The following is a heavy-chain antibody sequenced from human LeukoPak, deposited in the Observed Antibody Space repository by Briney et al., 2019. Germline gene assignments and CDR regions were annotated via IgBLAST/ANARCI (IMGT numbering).Heavy chain of an antibody. CDR3: ARVVYSGGYSQGFDI. Sequence: GGSLRHSCAASGLTVSGNFMSWVRQAPGKGPEWVSVIYSGGSTYYADSVKGRFTISRDNSKNTLYLLMNSLRAEDTAVYYCARVVYSGGYSQGFDIWGQGTMVTVSS. J-gene: IGHJ3*02. CDR2: IYSGGST. V-gene: IGHV3-66*01. D-gene: IGHD3-22*01. CDR1: GLTVSGNF.